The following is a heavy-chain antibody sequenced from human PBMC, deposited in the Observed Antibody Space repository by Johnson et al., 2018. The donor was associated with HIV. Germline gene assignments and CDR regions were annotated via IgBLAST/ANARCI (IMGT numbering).Heavy chain of an antibody. D-gene: IGHD1-26*01. CDR3: ARVRFLVGATSGAFDI. V-gene: IGHV3-30*04. CDR2: ISYDGSNK. Sequence: QVQLVDSGGGVVQPGRSLRLSCAASGFTFSSYAMHWVRQAPGKGLEWVDVISYDGSNKYYEDSVKGRFTVSRDNSKNTLYLKMTSLRAEDTAVYSCARVRFLVGATSGAFDIWGQGTMVTVSS. J-gene: IGHJ3*02. CDR1: GFTFSSYA.